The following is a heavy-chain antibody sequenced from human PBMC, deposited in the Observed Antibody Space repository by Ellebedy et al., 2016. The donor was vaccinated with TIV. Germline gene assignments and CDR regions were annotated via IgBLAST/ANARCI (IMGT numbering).Heavy chain of an antibody. Sequence: ASVKVSCKASGYTFTTHGITWARQAPGQGLEWMGWISTYNGDTNYAQKLQGRVTMTTDTSTSTAYMELRSLRSDDTAVYYCASFVVVVAATPLYGMDVWGQGTTVTVSS. CDR1: GYTFTTHG. V-gene: IGHV1-18*01. CDR3: ASFVVVVAATPLYGMDV. J-gene: IGHJ6*02. D-gene: IGHD2-15*01. CDR2: ISTYNGDT.